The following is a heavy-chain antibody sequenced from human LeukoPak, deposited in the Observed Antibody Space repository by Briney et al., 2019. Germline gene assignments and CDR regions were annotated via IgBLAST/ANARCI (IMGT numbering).Heavy chain of an antibody. CDR1: GFTFSSYE. CDR3: VKDRGPDSSSHFDY. CDR2: ISWDSGGI. D-gene: IGHD6-6*01. J-gene: IGHJ4*02. V-gene: IGHV3-9*03. Sequence: SLXXXCAASGFTFSSYEMNWVRQAPGKGLEWVSVISWDSGGIAYADSVKGRFTISRDNAKNSLYLQMNSLRAEDMAFYYCVKDRGPDSSSHFDYWGQGTLVTVSS.